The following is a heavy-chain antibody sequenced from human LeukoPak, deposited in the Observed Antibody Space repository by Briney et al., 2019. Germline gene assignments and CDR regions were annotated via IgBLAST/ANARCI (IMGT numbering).Heavy chain of an antibody. CDR3: TSLSTTGTTTFGAFDI. V-gene: IGHV3-73*01. D-gene: IGHD1-1*01. CDR2: IRSKANSYAT. Sequence: PGGSLRLSCAASGFTFSGSAMHWVRQASGKGLEWVGRIRSKANSYATAYAASVKGRFTISRDDSKNTAYLQMNSLKTEDTAVYYCTSLSTTGTTTFGAFDIWGQGTMVTVSS. CDR1: GFTFSGSA. J-gene: IGHJ3*02.